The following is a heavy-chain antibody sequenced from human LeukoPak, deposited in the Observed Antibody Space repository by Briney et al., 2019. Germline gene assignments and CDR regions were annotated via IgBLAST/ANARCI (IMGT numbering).Heavy chain of an antibody. CDR1: GGSISSYY. Sequence: PSETLSLTCTVSGGSISSYYWSWIRQPPGKGLEWIGYIYYSGSTNYNPSLKSRVTISVDTSKNQFSLKLSSVTAADTAVYYCARLTMVPGVVVYYYGMDVWGQGTTVTVSS. V-gene: IGHV4-59*08. CDR2: IYYSGST. D-gene: IGHD2-15*01. J-gene: IGHJ6*02. CDR3: ARLTMVPGVVVYYYGMDV.